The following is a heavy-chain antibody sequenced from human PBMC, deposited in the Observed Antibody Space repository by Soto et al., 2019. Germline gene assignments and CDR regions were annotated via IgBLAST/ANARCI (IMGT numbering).Heavy chain of an antibody. CDR2: IIPNSGGT. J-gene: IGHJ6*02. V-gene: IGHV1-2*04. Sequence: ASVKVSCKASGGTFSSYAISWVRQAPGQGLEWMGGIIPNSGGTNYAQKFQGWVTMTRDTSISTAYMELSRLRSDDTAVYYCARDMGIVGATYYYYGMDVWGQGTTVTVSS. D-gene: IGHD1-26*01. CDR3: ARDMGIVGATYYYYGMDV. CDR1: GGTFSSYA.